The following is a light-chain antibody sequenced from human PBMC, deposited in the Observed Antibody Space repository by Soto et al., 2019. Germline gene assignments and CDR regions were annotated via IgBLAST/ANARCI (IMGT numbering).Light chain of an antibody. CDR1: QSVSSTY. J-gene: IGKJ5*01. V-gene: IGKV3-20*01. Sequence: EIVLTQSPDTLSLSPGERATLSCRASQSVSSTYLAWYQQKPGQAPRLLIYGASSRATGIPDRFSGSGSGTDFTLTISRLEPEDFAVYYCRQYDNSPFTFGQGTRLEIK. CDR3: RQYDNSPFT. CDR2: GAS.